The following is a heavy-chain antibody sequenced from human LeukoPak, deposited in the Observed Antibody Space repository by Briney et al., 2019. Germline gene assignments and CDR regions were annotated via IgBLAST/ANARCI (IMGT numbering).Heavy chain of an antibody. V-gene: IGHV4-59*08. Sequence: SSETLSLTCTVSGGSISSYYWSWIRQPPGKGLEWVGYIYYSGSTNYNPSLKSRVTISVDTSKNQFSLKLSSVTAADTAVYYCARHYRGGYDSSGYYFDYWGQGTLVTVSS. CDR1: GGSISSYY. CDR2: IYYSGST. J-gene: IGHJ4*02. CDR3: ARHYRGGYDSSGYYFDY. D-gene: IGHD3-22*01.